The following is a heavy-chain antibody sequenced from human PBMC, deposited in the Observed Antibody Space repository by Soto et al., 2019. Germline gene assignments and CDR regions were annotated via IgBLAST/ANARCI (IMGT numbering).Heavy chain of an antibody. J-gene: IGHJ4*03. Sequence: GGSLRLSCAASGFTFSSYAMSWVCQAPGKGLEWVSAISGSGGSTYYADSVKGRFTISRDNSKNTLYMQMNSLRPEDTAVYYCARPASIASAGTLDYWGQGTTVTVSS. CDR1: GFTFSSYA. CDR3: ARPASIASAGTLDY. CDR2: ISGSGGST. V-gene: IGHV3-23*01. D-gene: IGHD6-13*01.